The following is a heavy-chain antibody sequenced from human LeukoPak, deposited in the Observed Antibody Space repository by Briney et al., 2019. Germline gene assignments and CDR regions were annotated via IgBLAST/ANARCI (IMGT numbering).Heavy chain of an antibody. CDR2: IYYSGST. CDR3: ARARSEAGNFDY. Sequence: PSQTLSLTCTVSGGSITSGGYYWSWIRQHPGKGLEWIGYIYYSGSTYYNPSLKSRVTISADTSKNQFSLKLSSVTAADTAVYYCARARSEAGNFDYWGQGTMVTVSS. V-gene: IGHV4-31*03. CDR1: GGSITSGGYY. D-gene: IGHD6-13*01. J-gene: IGHJ4*02.